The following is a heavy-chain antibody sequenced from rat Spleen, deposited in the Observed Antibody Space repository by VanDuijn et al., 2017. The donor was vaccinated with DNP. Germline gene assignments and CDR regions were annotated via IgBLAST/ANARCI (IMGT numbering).Heavy chain of an antibody. CDR1: GFTFSDYY. D-gene: IGHD4-3*01. CDR2: IRYDGGST. V-gene: IGHV5-22*01. J-gene: IGHJ2*01. CDR3: ARWNSGHFDY. Sequence: EVQLVESGGDLVQPGRSLKLFCAASGFTFSDYYMAWIRQAPTMGLEWVAYIRYDGGSTKYGDSVKGRFMISRDNAKNTLYLQMSSLRSEDMATYYCARWNSGHFDYWGQGVMVPVSS.